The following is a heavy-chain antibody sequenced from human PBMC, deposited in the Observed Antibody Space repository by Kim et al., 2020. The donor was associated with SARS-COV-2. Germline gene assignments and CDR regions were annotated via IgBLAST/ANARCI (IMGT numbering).Heavy chain of an antibody. J-gene: IGHJ2*01. CDR1: GFTFDDYA. CDR3: AKDPSGWSPYWYFDL. D-gene: IGHD6-19*01. Sequence: GGSLRLSCAASGFTFDDYAMHWVRQAPGKGLEWVSGISWNSGSIGYADSVKGRFTISRDNAKNSLYLQMNSLRAEDTALYYCAKDPSGWSPYWYFDLWGRGTLVTVSS. V-gene: IGHV3-9*01. CDR2: ISWNSGSI.